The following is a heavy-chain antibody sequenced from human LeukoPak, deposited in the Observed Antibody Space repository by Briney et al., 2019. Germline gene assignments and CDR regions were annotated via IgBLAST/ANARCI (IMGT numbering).Heavy chain of an antibody. J-gene: IGHJ5*02. Sequence: GASVKVSCKASGYTFTSYGISWVRQAPGQGLEWMGWINPNSGGTNYAQKFQGRVTMTRDTSISTAYMELSSLRSEDTAVYYCAREAAGTYNWFDPWGQGTLVTVSS. CDR3: AREAAGTYNWFDP. V-gene: IGHV1-2*02. D-gene: IGHD6-13*01. CDR1: GYTFTSYG. CDR2: INPNSGGT.